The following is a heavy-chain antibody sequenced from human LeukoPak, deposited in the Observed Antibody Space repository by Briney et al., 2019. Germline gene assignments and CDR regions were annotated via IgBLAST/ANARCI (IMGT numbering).Heavy chain of an antibody. V-gene: IGHV4-59*01. D-gene: IGHD5-12*01. CDR3: ARGPLDSGYTYFDY. CDR1: GGSISSYY. J-gene: IGHJ4*02. CDR2: FSYSGST. Sequence: SETLSLTCTVSGGSISSYYWSWIRQPPGKGLEWIGYFSYSGSTNYNPSLKSRVTISVDTSKNQFSLKLSSVTAADTAVYHCARGPLDSGYTYFDYWGQGTLVTDSS.